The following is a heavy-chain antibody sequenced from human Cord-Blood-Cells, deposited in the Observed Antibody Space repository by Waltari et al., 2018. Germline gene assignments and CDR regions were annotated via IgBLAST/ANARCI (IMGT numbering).Heavy chain of an antibody. Sequence: QVQLVQPGAKVKKPRSSVKVSCKDSGGTFRTYDISWVRQDPAQGLEWMGGIIPIFGTANYAQKFQGRVTITADESTSTAYMELSSLRSEDTAVYYCAREKYSSSPTPSHFDYWGQGTLVTVSS. V-gene: IGHV1-69*01. CDR1: GGTFRTYD. CDR2: IIPIFGTA. CDR3: AREKYSSSPTPSHFDY. J-gene: IGHJ4*02. D-gene: IGHD6-6*01.